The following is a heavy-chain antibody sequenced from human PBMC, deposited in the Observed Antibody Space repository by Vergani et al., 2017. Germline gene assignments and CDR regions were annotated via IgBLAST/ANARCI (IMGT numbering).Heavy chain of an antibody. J-gene: IGHJ4*02. Sequence: QVQLQEAGPGLVKPSQTLSLTCTVSGGSINSHNYYWSWIRQPAGEGLEWSGRIHTSGSTNYNPSLKSRVTMSEDTSKNQVSLNLTSVTAADPAVYFCARGSCLGGSCYKPLLDHGGQGILVTVSS. CDR3: ARGSCLGGSCYKPLLDH. CDR1: GGSINSHNYY. D-gene: IGHD2-15*01. CDR2: IHTSGST. V-gene: IGHV4-61*02.